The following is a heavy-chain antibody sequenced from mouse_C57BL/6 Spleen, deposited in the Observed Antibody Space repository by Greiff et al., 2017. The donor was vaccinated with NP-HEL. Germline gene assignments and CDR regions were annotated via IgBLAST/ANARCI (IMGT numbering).Heavy chain of an antibody. V-gene: IGHV5-12*01. D-gene: IGHD1-1*01. J-gene: IGHJ1*03. CDR2: ISNGGGST. CDR3: ARHYNYYGSSYEYFDV. Sequence: EVMLVESGGGLVQPGGSLKLSCAASGFTFSDYYMYWVRQTPEKRLEWVAYISNGGGSTYYPDTVKGRFTISRDNAKNTLYLQMSRLKSEDTAMYYCARHYNYYGSSYEYFDVWGTGTTVTVSS. CDR1: GFTFSDYY.